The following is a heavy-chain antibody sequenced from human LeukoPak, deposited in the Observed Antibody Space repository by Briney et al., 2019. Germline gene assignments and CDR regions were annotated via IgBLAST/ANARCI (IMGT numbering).Heavy chain of an antibody. CDR3: ARGGVVVPAAMPAGYYYCMDV. D-gene: IGHD2-2*01. CDR1: ELTLSSNY. Sequence: GSLRLSCAASELTLSSNYMSWIRQPPGKGLEWIGYIYYSGSTNYNPSLKSRVTISVDTSKNQFSLKLSSVTAADTAVYYCARGGVVVPAAMPAGYYYCMDVWGKGTTVTISS. V-gene: IGHV4-59*01. CDR2: IYYSGST. J-gene: IGHJ6*03.